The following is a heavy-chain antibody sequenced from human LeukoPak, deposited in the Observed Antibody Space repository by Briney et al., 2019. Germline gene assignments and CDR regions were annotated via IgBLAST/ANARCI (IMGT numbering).Heavy chain of an antibody. V-gene: IGHV3-23*01. CDR3: AKDYN. Sequence: GGSLRLSCAASGFPFSSCAMSWVRQAPGKGLEWVSGISGSGGDTYYADSVKGRFTISRDNSRKTLYLQMKSLRAEDTAVYYCAKDYNWGQGTLVTVSS. J-gene: IGHJ4*02. CDR2: ISGSGGDT. D-gene: IGHD3-10*01. CDR1: GFPFSSCA.